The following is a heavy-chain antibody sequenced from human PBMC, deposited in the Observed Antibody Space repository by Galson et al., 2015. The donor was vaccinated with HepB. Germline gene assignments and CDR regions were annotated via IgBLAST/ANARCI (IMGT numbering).Heavy chain of an antibody. CDR1: GFTFSSYA. Sequence: SLRLSCAASGFTFSSYAIMWVRQAPGKGLEWVSGTSDNGDNTSYADSVKGRFTISRDISKNTVYLQMNSLRVEDTAVYYCATRSGASGWYSYFQHWGQGTLVTVSS. D-gene: IGHD6-19*01. J-gene: IGHJ1*01. V-gene: IGHV3-23*01. CDR3: ATRSGASGWYSYFQH. CDR2: TSDNGDNT.